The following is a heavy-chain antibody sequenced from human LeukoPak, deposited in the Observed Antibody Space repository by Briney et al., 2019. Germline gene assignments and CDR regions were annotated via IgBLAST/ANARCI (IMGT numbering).Heavy chain of an antibody. CDR3: ARDSGTTGEVKFDP. D-gene: IGHD3-10*01. Sequence: SETLSLTCAVYGGSFTNYYWDLFRQPPGKGLEWIGEINHSGSTNYNPSLKSRVTMSIDTSNNQFSLRLRFVTAADTAVYYCARDSGTTGEVKFDPWGQGTLVTVSS. CDR2: INHSGST. J-gene: IGHJ5*02. V-gene: IGHV4-34*10. CDR1: GGSFTNYY.